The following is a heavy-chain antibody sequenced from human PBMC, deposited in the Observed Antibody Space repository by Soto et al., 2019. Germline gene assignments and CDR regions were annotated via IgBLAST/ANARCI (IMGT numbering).Heavy chain of an antibody. J-gene: IGHJ6*02. CDR3: ARDIADYYGSGSYSYYYYGMDV. V-gene: IGHV1-3*01. CDR1: GYTFTSYA. CDR2: INAGNGNT. Sequence: QVQLVQSGAEVKKPGASVKVSCKASGYTFTSYAMYWVRQAPGQRLEWMGWINAGNGNTKYSQKFQGRVTITRDTSASTAYMELSSLRSEDTAVYYCARDIADYYGSGSYSYYYYGMDVWGQGTTVTVSS. D-gene: IGHD3-10*01.